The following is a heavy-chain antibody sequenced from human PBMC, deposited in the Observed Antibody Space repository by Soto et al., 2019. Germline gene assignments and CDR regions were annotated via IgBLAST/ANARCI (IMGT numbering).Heavy chain of an antibody. CDR3: ARTGGFTVFGVVPSLHYGMDL. D-gene: IGHD3-3*01. J-gene: IGHJ6*02. CDR1: ANTFASHW. Sequence: AGESLKISCKGSANTFASHWIAWVRQKPGKGLEVMGVIYPGDSDTEYSPSFRGQVTISVDKSISTAYLHWRGLKASDTAMYYCARTGGFTVFGVVPSLHYGMDLWGQGTTVTVSS. V-gene: IGHV5-51*01. CDR2: IYPGDSDT.